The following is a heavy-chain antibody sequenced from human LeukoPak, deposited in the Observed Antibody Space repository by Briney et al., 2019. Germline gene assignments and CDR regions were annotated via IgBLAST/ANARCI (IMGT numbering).Heavy chain of an antibody. D-gene: IGHD2-15*01. V-gene: IGHV3-21*01. CDR2: ISSSSSYI. J-gene: IGHJ5*02. CDR1: GFTFSSYS. Sequence: GGSLRLSCAASGFTFSSYSMNWVRQAPGKGLEWVSSISSSSSYIYYADSVKGRFTISRDNAKNSLYLQMNSLRAEDTAVYYCASSSCSGGSCYPYNWFDPWGQGTLVTVSS. CDR3: ASSSCSGGSCYPYNWFDP.